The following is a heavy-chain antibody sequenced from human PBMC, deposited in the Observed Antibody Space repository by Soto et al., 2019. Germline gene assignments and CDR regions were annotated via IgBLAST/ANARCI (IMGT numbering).Heavy chain of an antibody. D-gene: IGHD3-3*01. CDR3: AKVTRFLEWLPYYFDY. Sequence: EVQLLESGGGLVQPGGSLRLSCAASGFTFSRYAMSWVRQAPGKGLEWVSAISGSGGSTYYADSVKGRFTISRDNSKNTLYLQMNSLRAEDTAVYYCAKVTRFLEWLPYYFDYWGQGTLVTVSS. CDR2: ISGSGGST. J-gene: IGHJ4*02. CDR1: GFTFSRYA. V-gene: IGHV3-23*01.